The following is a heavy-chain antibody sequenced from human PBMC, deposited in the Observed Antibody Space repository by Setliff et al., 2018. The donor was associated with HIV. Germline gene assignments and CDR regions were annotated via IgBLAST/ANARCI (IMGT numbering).Heavy chain of an antibody. V-gene: IGHV3-7*01. CDR1: GLTFSSHW. Sequence: GGSLRLSCAASGLTFSSHWMHWVRQAPGKGLEWVANIKQDGTDKYYADSVKGRFTISRDNAKNSVYLQMHSLRVEDTAVYYCAAVPWGHSSLIIDHWGQGTPVTVSS. J-gene: IGHJ4*02. CDR3: AAVPWGHSSLIIDH. CDR2: IKQDGTDK. D-gene: IGHD3-16*01.